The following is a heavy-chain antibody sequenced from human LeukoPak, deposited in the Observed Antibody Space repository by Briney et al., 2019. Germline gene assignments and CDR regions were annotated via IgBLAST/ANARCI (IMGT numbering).Heavy chain of an antibody. CDR2: ISYDGSNK. V-gene: IGHV3-30*18. D-gene: IGHD6-19*01. Sequence: PGGSLRLSCAASGFTFSSYGMHWVRQAPGKGLEWVAVISYDGSNKYYADSVKGRFTISRDNSKNTLYLQMNSLRAEDTAVYCCAKAEEQYTFDYWGQGTLVTVSS. CDR3: AKAEEQYTFDY. J-gene: IGHJ4*02. CDR1: GFTFSSYG.